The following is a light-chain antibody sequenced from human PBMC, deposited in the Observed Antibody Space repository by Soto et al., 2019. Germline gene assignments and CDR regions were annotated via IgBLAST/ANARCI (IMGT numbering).Light chain of an antibody. V-gene: IGKV2-40*01. Sequence: DVVMTQSPLSPPVTPGAPASISCRSSQSLFDSDDGTTYLDWYLQKPGQSPQLLIYTLSYRASGVDDRLRGSGSGPDFTLTISSVEAEDVGVYHCMQRKEFPANFGGGTKADI. J-gene: IGKJ4*01. CDR3: MQRKEFPAN. CDR1: QSLFDSDDGTTY. CDR2: TLS.